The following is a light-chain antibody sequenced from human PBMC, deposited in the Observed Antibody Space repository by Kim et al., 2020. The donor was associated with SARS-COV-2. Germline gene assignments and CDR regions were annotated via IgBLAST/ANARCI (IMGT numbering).Light chain of an antibody. CDR1: DIGSKS. Sequence: VSVAPGQTATITCGGDDIGSKSVHWHQQRPGRAPLLVMYYDSDRPSGIPERFSGSNSGNTATLSISRVEAGDEADYYCQVWDSNSDHPVFGGGTQLTVL. V-gene: IGLV3-21*04. CDR2: YDS. J-gene: IGLJ2*01. CDR3: QVWDSNSDHPV.